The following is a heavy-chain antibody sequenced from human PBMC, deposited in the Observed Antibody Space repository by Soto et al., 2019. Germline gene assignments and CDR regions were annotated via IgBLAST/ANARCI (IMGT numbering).Heavy chain of an antibody. J-gene: IGHJ5*02. CDR3: ARRRYFDWLQGWFDP. CDR2: IYYSGST. D-gene: IGHD3-9*01. Sequence: SETLSLTCTVSGGSISSSSYYWGWIRQPPGKGLEWIGSIYYSGSTYYNPSLKSRVTISVATSKNQFSLKLSSVTAADTAVYYCARRRYFDWLQGWFDPWGQGTLVTVSS. CDR1: GGSISSSSYY. V-gene: IGHV4-39*01.